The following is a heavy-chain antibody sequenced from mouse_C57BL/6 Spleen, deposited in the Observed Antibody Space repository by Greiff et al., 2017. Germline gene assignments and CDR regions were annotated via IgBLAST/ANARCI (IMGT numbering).Heavy chain of an antibody. CDR1: GYTFTDYY. Sequence: QVQLQQSGPELVKPGASVKISCKASGYTFTDYYINWVKQRPGQGLEWIGWIFPGSGSTYSNEKFKGKATFTADTSSNTAYMQLSSLTTEDSAIYYCAREGYGYGGPPWFAYWGQGTLVTVSA. CDR3: AREGYGYGGPPWFAY. D-gene: IGHD2-2*01. CDR2: IFPGSGST. J-gene: IGHJ3*01. V-gene: IGHV1-75*01.